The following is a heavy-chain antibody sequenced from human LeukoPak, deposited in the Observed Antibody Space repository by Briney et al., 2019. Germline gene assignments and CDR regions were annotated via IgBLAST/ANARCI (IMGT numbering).Heavy chain of an antibody. CDR1: GGSISGYC. Sequence: PSETLSLTCTVAGGSISGYCWSWVRQLAGKGLEWDGYINYGVTTTFNPSLKSRVTISVDTSNNQFSLKLSSVTAADTAFYYCARHLAARSGAARYLDYWGQGTQVTVSS. CDR2: INYGVTT. D-gene: IGHD4/OR15-4a*01. CDR3: ARHLAARSGAARYLDY. J-gene: IGHJ4*02. V-gene: IGHV4-59*08.